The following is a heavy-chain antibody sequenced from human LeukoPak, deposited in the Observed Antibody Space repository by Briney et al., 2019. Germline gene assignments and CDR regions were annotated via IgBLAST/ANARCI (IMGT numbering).Heavy chain of an antibody. CDR3: ARAHVLLWFGELLSGNWFDP. D-gene: IGHD3-10*01. Sequence: SETLSLTCTVSGYSISSGYYWGWIRPPPGKGQEWIGSNYHSGSTYYNPSLKSRVTISVDTPKNPFSLKLSSVTAADTAVYYCARAHVLLWFGELLSGNWFDPWGQGTLVTVSS. V-gene: IGHV4-38-2*02. CDR1: GYSISSGYY. J-gene: IGHJ5*02. CDR2: NYHSGST.